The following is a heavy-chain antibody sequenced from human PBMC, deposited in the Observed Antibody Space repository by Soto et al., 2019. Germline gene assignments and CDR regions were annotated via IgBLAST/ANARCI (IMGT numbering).Heavy chain of an antibody. CDR2: ISWNSGSI. V-gene: IGHV3-9*01. CDR1: GFTFDDYA. Sequence: EVQLVESGGGLVQPGRSLRLSCAASGFTFDDYAMHWVRQAPGKGLEWVSGISWNSGSIGYADSVKGRFTISRDNAKNSLYLQMNSLRAEDTAWYYCANDVSAVAGLDAFDIWGQGTMVTVSS. D-gene: IGHD6-19*01. J-gene: IGHJ3*02. CDR3: ANDVSAVAGLDAFDI.